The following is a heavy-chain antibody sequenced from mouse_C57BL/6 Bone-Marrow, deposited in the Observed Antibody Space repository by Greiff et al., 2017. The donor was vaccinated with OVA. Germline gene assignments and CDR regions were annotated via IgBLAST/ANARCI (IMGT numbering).Heavy chain of an antibody. V-gene: IGHV14-4*01. CDR1: GFNIKDDY. Sequence: VQLQQSGAELVRPGASVKLSCTASGFNIKDDYMHWVKQRPEKGLEWIGWIDPENGDTEYASKFQGQATIPADTCTNTAYLQLSSLTSEDTAVYYCTPTGTVFAYWGQGTLVTVSA. CDR3: TPTGTVFAY. D-gene: IGHD4-1*02. CDR2: IDPENGDT. J-gene: IGHJ3*01.